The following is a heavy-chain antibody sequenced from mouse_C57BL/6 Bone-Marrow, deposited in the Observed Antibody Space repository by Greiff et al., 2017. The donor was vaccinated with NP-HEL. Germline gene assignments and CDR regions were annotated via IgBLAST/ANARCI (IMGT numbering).Heavy chain of an antibody. J-gene: IGHJ4*01. CDR1: GYTFTSYW. D-gene: IGHD1-1*01. V-gene: IGHV1-69*01. CDR2: IDPSDSYT. Sequence: QVQLQQPGAELVMPGASVKLSCKASGYTFTSYWMHWVKQRPGQGLEWIGEIDPSDSYTNYNQKFKGKSTLTVEKSSSTAYMQLSSLTSEDSAVYYCARARLYYYGSSYLYAMDYWGQGTSVTVSS. CDR3: ARARLYYYGSSYLYAMDY.